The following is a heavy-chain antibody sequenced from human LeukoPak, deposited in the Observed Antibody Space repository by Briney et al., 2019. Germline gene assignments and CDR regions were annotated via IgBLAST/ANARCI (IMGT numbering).Heavy chain of an antibody. V-gene: IGHV3-15*01. CDR3: TTSPYDSSGYFSLHSDY. Sequence: GGSLRLSCAASGFTFSNAWMSWVRQAPGKGLEWVGRIKSKTDGGTTDYAAPVKGRFTISRDDSKNTLYLQMNSLKTEDTAVYYYTTSPYDSSGYFSLHSDYWGQGTLVTVSS. CDR1: GFTFSNAW. J-gene: IGHJ4*02. D-gene: IGHD3-22*01. CDR2: IKSKTDGGTT.